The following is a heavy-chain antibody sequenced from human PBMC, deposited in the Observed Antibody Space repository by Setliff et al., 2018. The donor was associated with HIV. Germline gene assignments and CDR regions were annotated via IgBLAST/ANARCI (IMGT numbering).Heavy chain of an antibody. CDR2: IYQSGSI. CDR3: ARPRRVRSRAWYWFDI. V-gene: IGHV4-39*07. J-gene: IGHJ5*02. Sequence: SETLSLTCTVSGGSISSNSYYWGWIRQPPGKGLEWIGSIYQSGSIYYNPSLQSRVTISVDSSKNQFSLNLFSVTAADTAVYYCARPRRVRSRAWYWFDIWGQGTLVTVSS. D-gene: IGHD6-19*01. CDR1: GGSISSNSYY.